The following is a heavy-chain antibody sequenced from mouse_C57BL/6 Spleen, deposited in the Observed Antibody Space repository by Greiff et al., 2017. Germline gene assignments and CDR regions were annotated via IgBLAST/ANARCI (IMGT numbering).Heavy chain of an antibody. CDR2: INYDGSST. D-gene: IGHD4-1*01. CDR1: GFTFSDYY. CDR3: AKLGHYAMDY. J-gene: IGHJ4*01. Sequence: EVMLVESEGGLVQPGSSMKLSCTASGFTFSDYYMAWVRQVPEKGLEWVANINYDGSSTYYLDSLKSRFIISRDNAKNILYLQMSSLKSEDTATYYCAKLGHYAMDYWGQGTSVTVSS. V-gene: IGHV5-16*01.